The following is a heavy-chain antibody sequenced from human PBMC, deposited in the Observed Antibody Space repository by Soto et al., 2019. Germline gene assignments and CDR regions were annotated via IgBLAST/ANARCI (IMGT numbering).Heavy chain of an antibody. D-gene: IGHD6-13*01. J-gene: IGHJ4*02. V-gene: IGHV4-30-4*01. CDR3: AREVRSSSWHSRYFDY. CDR2: IYYSGST. Sequence: QVQLQESGPGLVKPSQTLSLTCTVSGGSISSGDYYWSWIRQPPGKGLEWIGYIYYSGSTYYNPSIKSRVTISVDTSKNQFSLKLSSVTAADTAVYYCAREVRSSSWHSRYFDYWGQGTLVTVSS. CDR1: GGSISSGDYY.